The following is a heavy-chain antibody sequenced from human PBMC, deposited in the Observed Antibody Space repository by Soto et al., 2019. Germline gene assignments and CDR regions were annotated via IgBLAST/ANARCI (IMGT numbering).Heavy chain of an antibody. CDR3: AREEQATVTIDY. V-gene: IGHV4-59*01. CDR1: GGSISSYY. Sequence: SETLSFTSPVSGGSISSYYWSWIRQPPGKGLEWIGYIYYSGSTNYNPSLKSRVTISVDTSKNQFSLKLSSVTAADTAVYYCAREEQATVTIDYWGQGTLVTVSS. CDR2: IYYSGST. J-gene: IGHJ4*02. D-gene: IGHD4-17*01.